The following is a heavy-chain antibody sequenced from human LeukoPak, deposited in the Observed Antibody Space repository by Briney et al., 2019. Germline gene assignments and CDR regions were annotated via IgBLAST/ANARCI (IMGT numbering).Heavy chain of an antibody. V-gene: IGHV4-34*01. Sequence: SETLSLTCAVYGGSFSGYYWSWIRQPPGKGLEWIGEINHSGSTNYNPSLKSRVTISVDTSKNQFSLKLSSVTAADTAVYYCARPNPGYDYVWGSYRHGRYFDYWSQGTLVTVSS. D-gene: IGHD3-16*02. CDR2: INHSGST. CDR3: ARPNPGYDYVWGSYRHGRYFDY. J-gene: IGHJ4*02. CDR1: GGSFSGYY.